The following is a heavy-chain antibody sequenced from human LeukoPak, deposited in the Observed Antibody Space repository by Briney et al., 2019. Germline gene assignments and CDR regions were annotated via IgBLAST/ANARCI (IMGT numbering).Heavy chain of an antibody. Sequence: SETLSLTCTVSGGSISSSSYYWGWIRQPPGKGLEWIGSIYYSGSTYYNPSLKSRVTISVDTSKNQFSLKLSSVTAADTAVYYCARQYYDFWSGYYYYYGMDVWGQGTLVTVSS. D-gene: IGHD3-3*01. J-gene: IGHJ6*02. CDR1: GGSISSSSYY. V-gene: IGHV4-39*01. CDR2: IYYSGST. CDR3: ARQYYDFWSGYYYYYGMDV.